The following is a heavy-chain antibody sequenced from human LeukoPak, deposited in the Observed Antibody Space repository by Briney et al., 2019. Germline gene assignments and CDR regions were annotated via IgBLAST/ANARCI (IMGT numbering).Heavy chain of an antibody. D-gene: IGHD1-1*01. CDR2: VFDSGST. J-gene: IGHJ6*03. Sequence: SETLSLTCSVSGASFSTNYWSWIRQPPGRGLEWIGYVFDSGSTNYNLSLKSRVTISVDTSTKQFSLRLSSVTAADTAEYYCARLYQQSKWKYYYYYMDVWGKGTAVTVSS. V-gene: IGHV4-59*01. CDR3: ARLYQQSKWKYYYYYMDV. CDR1: GASFSTNY.